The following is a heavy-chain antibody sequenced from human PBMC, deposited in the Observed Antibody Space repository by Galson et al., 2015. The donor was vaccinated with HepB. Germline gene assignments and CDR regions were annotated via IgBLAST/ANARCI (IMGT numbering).Heavy chain of an antibody. Sequence: SLRLSCAASGFTFSSYGMHWVRQASGKGLEWVGRIRSKANSYATAYAASVKGRFTISRDDSKNTAYLQMNSLKTEDTAVYYCTRHFQTDYWGQGTLVTVSS. J-gene: IGHJ4*02. CDR3: TRHFQTDY. CDR1: GFTFSSYG. CDR2: IRSKANSYAT. V-gene: IGHV3-73*01.